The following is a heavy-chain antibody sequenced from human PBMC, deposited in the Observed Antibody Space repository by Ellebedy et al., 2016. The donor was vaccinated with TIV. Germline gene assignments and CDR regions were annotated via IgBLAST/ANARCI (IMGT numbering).Heavy chain of an antibody. D-gene: IGHD7-27*01. Sequence: SLKISXAASGFTFDDYAMHWVRQAPGKGLEWVSGISWRGHYIGYADSVRGRFTISRDNAKSSLYLQMNSLRIEDTAVYYCTKDLLRGNWGGSGRDYWGQGTLVTVSS. CDR3: TKDLLRGNWGGSGRDY. V-gene: IGHV3-9*01. CDR2: ISWRGHYI. CDR1: GFTFDDYA. J-gene: IGHJ4*02.